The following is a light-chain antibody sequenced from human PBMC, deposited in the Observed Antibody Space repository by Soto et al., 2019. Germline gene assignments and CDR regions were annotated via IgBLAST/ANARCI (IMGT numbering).Light chain of an antibody. CDR2: EVS. CDR1: STDVGGYNY. CDR3: SSYTTSSPSV. V-gene: IGLV2-14*01. Sequence: QSVLTQPASVSGSPGQSITISCTGTSTDVGGYNYVSWYQQHPGKAPKLVIYEVSHRPSGISDRFSGSKSGNTASLTISGLQVEDEAEYYCSSYTTSSPSVFGPGTKVTVL. J-gene: IGLJ1*01.